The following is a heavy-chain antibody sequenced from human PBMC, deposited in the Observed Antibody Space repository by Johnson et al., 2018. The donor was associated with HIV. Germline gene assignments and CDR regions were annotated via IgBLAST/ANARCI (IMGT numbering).Heavy chain of an antibody. CDR2: ISYYGSNK. Sequence: QVQLVESGGGLVQPGGSLRLSCAASGFTFSSYAMHWVRQAPGKGLEWVAVISYYGSNKYYADSVKGRFTISRDNSKNTLYLQMNSLRAEDTAVYYCARDQWLAPSGAFDMWGQGTMVTVSS. CDR3: ARDQWLAPSGAFDM. V-gene: IGHV3-30*04. J-gene: IGHJ3*02. D-gene: IGHD6-19*01. CDR1: GFTFSSYA.